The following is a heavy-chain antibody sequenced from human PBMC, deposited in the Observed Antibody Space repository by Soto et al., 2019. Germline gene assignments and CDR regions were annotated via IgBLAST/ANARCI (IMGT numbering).Heavy chain of an antibody. J-gene: IGHJ4*02. CDR2: IYYSGST. CDR3: ARHLRSGSSWTLYYFDY. V-gene: IGHV4-39*01. Sequence: KPSETLSLTCTVSGGSISSSSYYWGWIRQPPGKGLEWIGSIYYSGSTYYNPSLKSRVTISVDTSKNQFSLKLSSVTAADTAVYYCARHLRSGSSWTLYYFDYWGQGTLVTVSS. D-gene: IGHD6-13*01. CDR1: GGSISSSSYY.